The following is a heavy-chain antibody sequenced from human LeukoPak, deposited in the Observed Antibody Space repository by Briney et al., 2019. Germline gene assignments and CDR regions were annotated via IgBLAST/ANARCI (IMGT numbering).Heavy chain of an antibody. J-gene: IGHJ4*02. Sequence: PSETLSLTCTVSGGSISTYYWNWIRQPPGKGLEWIGYIYYSGSTNYNPSLKSRVTISVDTSKNQFSLKLSSVTAADTAVYYCARTRGYCDYWGQGTLVTVSS. CDR1: GGSISTYY. CDR2: IYYSGST. V-gene: IGHV4-59*01. CDR3: ARTRGYCDY. D-gene: IGHD5-12*01.